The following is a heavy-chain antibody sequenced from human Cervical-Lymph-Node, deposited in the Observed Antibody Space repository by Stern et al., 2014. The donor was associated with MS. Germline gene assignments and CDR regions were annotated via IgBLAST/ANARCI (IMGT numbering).Heavy chain of an antibody. V-gene: IGHV3-33*01. CDR2: IRDDGNNK. J-gene: IGHJ4*02. Sequence: GQLEETGGGVVQPGRSLRLSCAASGFTFHRYGMHWVRQAPGKGLEWVAVIRDDGNNKYFVDCVEGRCIISRDNSKNTVFLQMNSLRAEDTTVYYCARESDPRDSNGWYFYDYWGQGTLVTVSS. D-gene: IGHD6-19*01. CDR3: ARESDPRDSNGWYFYDY. CDR1: GFTFHRYG.